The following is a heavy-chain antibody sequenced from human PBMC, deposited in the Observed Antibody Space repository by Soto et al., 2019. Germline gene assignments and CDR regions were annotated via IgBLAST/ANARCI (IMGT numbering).Heavy chain of an antibody. J-gene: IGHJ5*02. D-gene: IGHD3-10*01. CDR1: CYTFTSYG. CDR3: ARVGPSSMVRGVDWFDP. V-gene: IGHV1-18*01. CDR2: ISTYNGNT. Sequence: ASVKVSCKASCYTFTSYGSSWVRQAPGQGLEWMGWISTYNGNTNYAQKLQGRVTMTTDTSTSTAYMELRSLRSDDTAVYYCARVGPSSMVRGVDWFDPWGQGTLVTVSS.